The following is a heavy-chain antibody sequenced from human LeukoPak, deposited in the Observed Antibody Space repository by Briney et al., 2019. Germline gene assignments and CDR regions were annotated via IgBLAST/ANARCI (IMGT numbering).Heavy chain of an antibody. J-gene: IGHJ4*02. CDR3: ARGFDYYDSSGYYS. D-gene: IGHD3-22*01. Sequence: SETLSLTCAVYGGSFSGYYWSWIRQPPRKGLEWIGEINHSGSTNYNPSLKSRVTISVDTSKNQFSLKLSSVTAADTAVYYCARGFDYYDSSGYYSWGQGTLVTVSS. CDR2: INHSGST. CDR1: GGSFSGYY. V-gene: IGHV4-34*01.